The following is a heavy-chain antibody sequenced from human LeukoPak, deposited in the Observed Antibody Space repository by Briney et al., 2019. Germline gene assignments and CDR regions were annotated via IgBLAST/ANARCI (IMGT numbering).Heavy chain of an antibody. J-gene: IGHJ4*02. Sequence: GGSLRLSCAASGLTFSSYAMHWVRQAPGKGLEWVAVISYDGSNKYYADSVKGRFTISRDNSKNTLYLQMNSLRAEDTAVYYCASPRAPRFIQLTLRSISRYQLDYWGQGTLVTVSS. D-gene: IGHD5-18*01. CDR3: ASPRAPRFIQLTLRSISRYQLDY. CDR2: ISYDGSNK. CDR1: GLTFSSYA. V-gene: IGHV3-30-3*01.